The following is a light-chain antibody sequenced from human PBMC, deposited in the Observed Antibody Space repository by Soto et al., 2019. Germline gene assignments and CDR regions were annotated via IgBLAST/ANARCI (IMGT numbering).Light chain of an antibody. CDR3: QQRSNWPPIT. J-gene: IGKJ5*01. Sequence: IVLTQSPDTLSLSPGERATLSWTASQSVSTNSLAWYQHKPGQAPRLLSYGASNRAAGIPARFSGSGSGTDFTLTINSLEPEDFAVYYCQQRSNWPPITFGQGTRLEIK. CDR2: GAS. CDR1: QSVSTN. V-gene: IGKV3-11*01.